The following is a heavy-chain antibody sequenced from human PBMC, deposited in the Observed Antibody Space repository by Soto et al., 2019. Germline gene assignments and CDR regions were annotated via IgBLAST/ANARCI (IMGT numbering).Heavy chain of an antibody. CDR2: IIPIFGTA. Sequence: GPQVKVSCKASGGTFSSYAISWVRQAPGQGLEWMGGIIPIFGTANYAQKFQGRVTITADESTSTAYMELSSLRSEDTAVYYCARYYDSSGYYFDYWGQGTLVTVSS. D-gene: IGHD3-22*01. CDR1: GGTFSSYA. V-gene: IGHV1-69*13. CDR3: ARYYDSSGYYFDY. J-gene: IGHJ4*02.